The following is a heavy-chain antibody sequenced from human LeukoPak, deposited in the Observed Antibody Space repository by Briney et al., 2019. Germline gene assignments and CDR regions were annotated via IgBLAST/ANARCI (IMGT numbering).Heavy chain of an antibody. V-gene: IGHV4-39*07. Sequence: SETLSLTCTVSGGSISSSSYYWGWIRQPPGKGLEWIGSIYYSGSTYYNPSLKSRVTISVDTSKNQFSLKLSSVTAADTAVYYCARDVITMVRGALTSGVDYWGQGTLVTVSS. D-gene: IGHD3-10*01. J-gene: IGHJ4*02. CDR1: GGSISSSSYY. CDR2: IYYSGST. CDR3: ARDVITMVRGALTSGVDY.